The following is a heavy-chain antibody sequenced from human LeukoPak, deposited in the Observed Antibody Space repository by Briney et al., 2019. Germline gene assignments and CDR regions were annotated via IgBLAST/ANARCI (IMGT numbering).Heavy chain of an antibody. V-gene: IGHV3-30-3*01. CDR1: GFTFSSYA. CDR2: ISYDGSNK. D-gene: IGHD6-19*01. J-gene: IGHJ6*02. CDR3: ARYDSGWTEDYYYGMDV. Sequence: GGSLRLSCAASGFTFSSYAMHWVRQAPGKGLEWVAVISYDGSNKYYADSVKGRFTISRDNAKNSLYLQMNSLRAEDTAVYYCARYDSGWTEDYYYGMDVWGQGTTVTVSS.